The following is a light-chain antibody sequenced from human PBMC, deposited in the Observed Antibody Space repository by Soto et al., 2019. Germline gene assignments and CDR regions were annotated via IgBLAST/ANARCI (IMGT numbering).Light chain of an antibody. V-gene: IGKV1-16*02. CDR1: QGISNY. CDR2: AAS. CDR3: QQYNSYPLT. J-gene: IGKJ4*01. Sequence: DIQMTQSPSSLSASVGDRVSITFLASQGISNYVEWFQQQPGKAHQPLIDAASTLQSGVPSKFSGIGSGTDFTLTSSSLQPEDFATYYCQQYNSYPLTFGGGTKVDI.